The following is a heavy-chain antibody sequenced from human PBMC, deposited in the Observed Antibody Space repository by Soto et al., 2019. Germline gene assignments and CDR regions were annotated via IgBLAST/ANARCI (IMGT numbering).Heavy chain of an antibody. CDR2: ISGSGGST. J-gene: IGHJ4*02. CDR1: GFTFSSYA. D-gene: IGHD6-13*01. Sequence: EVQLLESGGGLVQPGGSLRLSCAASGFTFSSYAMSWVRQAPGKGLEWVSAISGSGGSTYYADSVKGRFTISRDNSKNTLYLQMNRLRDEDTAVYYCAKAWSRDSRSWYDTYWGQGTLVTVSS. CDR3: AKAWSRDSRSWYDTY. V-gene: IGHV3-23*01.